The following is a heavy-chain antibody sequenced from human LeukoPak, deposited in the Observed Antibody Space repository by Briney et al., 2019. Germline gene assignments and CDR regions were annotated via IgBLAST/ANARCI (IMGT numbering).Heavy chain of an antibody. Sequence: SETLSLTCTVPGYSISSGYYWGWIRQPPGKGLEWIGSIYHSGSTYYNPSLKSRVTISVDTSKNQFSLKLSSVTAADTAVYYCARDWRTSRDFDYWGQGTLVTVSS. CDR1: GYSISSGYY. D-gene: IGHD5/OR15-5a*01. V-gene: IGHV4-38-2*02. J-gene: IGHJ4*02. CDR3: ARDWRTSRDFDY. CDR2: IYHSGST.